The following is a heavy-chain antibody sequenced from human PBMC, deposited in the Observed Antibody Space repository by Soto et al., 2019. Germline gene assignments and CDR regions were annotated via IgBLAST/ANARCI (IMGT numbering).Heavy chain of an antibody. CDR3: AREGYSGYDPDTYYSYGMDV. D-gene: IGHD5-12*01. J-gene: IGHJ6*02. V-gene: IGHV4-34*01. Sequence: SETLSLTCAVYGGSFSGYYWSWIRQPPGKGLEWIGEINHSGSTNYNPSLKSRVTISVDTSKNQFSLKLSSVTAADTAVYYCAREGYSGYDPDTYYSYGMDVWGQGTTVTVSS. CDR1: GGSFSGYY. CDR2: INHSGST.